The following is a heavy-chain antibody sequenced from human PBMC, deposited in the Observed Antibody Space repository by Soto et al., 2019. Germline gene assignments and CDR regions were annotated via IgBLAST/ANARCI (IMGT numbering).Heavy chain of an antibody. CDR2: INAGNGNT. CDR1: GYTFTSYA. D-gene: IGHD2-2*01. J-gene: IGHJ3*02. CDR3: ARGQLLVDDDFDI. V-gene: IGHV1-3*01. Sequence: QVQLVQSGAEVKKPGASVKVSCKASGYTFTSYAMHWVRQAPGQRLEWMGWINAGNGNTKYSQKFQGRVTITRDTSASTAYMELSSLRSEDTAVYYCARGQLLVDDDFDIWGQGTMVTVSS.